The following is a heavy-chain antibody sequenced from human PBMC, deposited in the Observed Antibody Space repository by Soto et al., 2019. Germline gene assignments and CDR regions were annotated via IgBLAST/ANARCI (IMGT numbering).Heavy chain of an antibody. CDR1: GGYVRSSYL. CDR3: ARGYDSGSYYLALPI. V-gene: IGHV4-4*02. J-gene: IGHJ4*02. D-gene: IGHD3-22*01. Sequence: SETLSLTCAVSGGYVRSSYLWTWVRQAPGKGLQWIGEIYHSGITNYNPSLRSRVTMSVDTSKNQFSLKLSSVTAADTAVYYCARGYDSGSYYLALPIWGQGTLVTVSS. CDR2: IYHSGIT.